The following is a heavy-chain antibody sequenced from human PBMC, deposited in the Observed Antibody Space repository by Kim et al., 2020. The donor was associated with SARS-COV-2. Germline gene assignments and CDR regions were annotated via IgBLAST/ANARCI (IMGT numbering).Heavy chain of an antibody. CDR2: VYYGENT. V-gene: IGHV4-39*01. J-gene: IGHJ5*02. CDR1: GDSISSSTHF. D-gene: IGHD4-17*01. Sequence: SETLSLTCTVSGDSISSSTHFWGWIRQPPGKELEWIGSVYYGENTFYNPSLKGRGTISVDTSKNHFSLRLTSVTAADTAVYYCARQPAVTTVDLNWFDPWGQGTLIIVSS. CDR3: ARQPAVTTVDLNWFDP.